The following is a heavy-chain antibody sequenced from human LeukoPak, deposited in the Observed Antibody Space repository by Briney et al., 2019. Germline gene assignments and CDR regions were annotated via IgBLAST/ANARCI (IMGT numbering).Heavy chain of an antibody. CDR1: GFTSSSYW. CDR3: ARDLSGVAGYTYGRGIDY. J-gene: IGHJ4*02. Sequence: GGSLRPSCAAAGFTSSSYWMSWVRQVQGKGLEWVANIKKDGSEKYYVDSVKGRFTISRDNAKTSLYLQMNSLRAEDTAVYYCARDLSGVAGYTYGRGIDYWGQGTLVTVSS. D-gene: IGHD5-18*01. V-gene: IGHV3-7*01. CDR2: IKKDGSEK.